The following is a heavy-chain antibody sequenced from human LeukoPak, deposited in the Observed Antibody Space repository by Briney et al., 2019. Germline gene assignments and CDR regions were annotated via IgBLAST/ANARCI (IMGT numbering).Heavy chain of an antibody. CDR3: ARGNPSVLRYFERGYFRDYYYGMDV. CDR1: GGSFSGYY. Sequence: SETLSLTCAVYGGSFSGYYWSWIRQPPGKGLEWIGEINHSGNTNYNPSLKSRVTISVDTSKNQFSLKLSSVTAADTAVYYCARGNPSVLRYFERGYFRDYYYGMDVWGQGTTVAVSS. CDR2: INHSGNT. J-gene: IGHJ6*02. D-gene: IGHD3-9*01. V-gene: IGHV4-34*01.